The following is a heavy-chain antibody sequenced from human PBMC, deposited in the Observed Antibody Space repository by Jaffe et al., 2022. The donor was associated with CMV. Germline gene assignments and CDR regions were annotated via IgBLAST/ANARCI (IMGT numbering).Heavy chain of an antibody. CDR3: AKDPLYCSGGSCYRYGMDV. Sequence: EVQLLESGGGLVQPGGSLRLSCAASGFTFSSYAMSWVRQAPGKGLEWVSAISGSGGSTYYADSVKGRFTISRDNSKNTLYLQMNSLRAEDTAVYYCAKDPLYCSGGSCYRYGMDVWGQGTTVTVSS. V-gene: IGHV3-23*01. J-gene: IGHJ6*02. CDR2: ISGSGGST. CDR1: GFTFSSYA. D-gene: IGHD2-15*01.